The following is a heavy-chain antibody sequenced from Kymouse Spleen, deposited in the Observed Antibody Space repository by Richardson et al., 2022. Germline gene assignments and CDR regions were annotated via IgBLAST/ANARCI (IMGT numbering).Heavy chain of an antibody. V-gene: IGHV4-34*01. CDR3: ARVGTDVLAAVDY. J-gene: IGHJ4*02. CDR1: GGSFSGYY. CDR2: INHSGST. Sequence: QVQLQQWGAGLLKPSETLSLTCAVYGGSFSGYYWSWIRQPPGKGLEWIGEINHSGSTNYNPSLKSRVTISVDTSKNQFSLKLSSVTAADTAVYYCARVGTDVLAAVDYWGQGTLVTVSS. D-gene: IGHD6-13*01.